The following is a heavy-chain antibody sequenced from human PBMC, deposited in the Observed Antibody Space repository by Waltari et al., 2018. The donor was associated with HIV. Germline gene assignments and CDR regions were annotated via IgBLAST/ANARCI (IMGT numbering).Heavy chain of an antibody. CDR1: SYSFSSAYS. CDR2: ISHGGST. D-gene: IGHD5-12*01. V-gene: IGHV4-38-2*01. CDR3: ARGDIVATGGFDF. J-gene: IGHJ4*02. Sequence: QVQLQESGPGLVKPSETLSLTCAFSSYSFSSAYSWGWIRPSPGKGLEWIGSISHGGSTYYNPSLKSRVTISVDTSKNQVSLKLSSVTAADTAVYYCARGDIVATGGFDFWGQGTLVTVSS.